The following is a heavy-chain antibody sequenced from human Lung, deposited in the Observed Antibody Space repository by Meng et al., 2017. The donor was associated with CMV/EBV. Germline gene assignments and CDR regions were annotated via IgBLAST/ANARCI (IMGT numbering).Heavy chain of an antibody. CDR3: ATSFYCSTTNCYTYYGLDV. D-gene: IGHD2-2*02. CDR2: IIPILGIA. CDR1: GGTLSSYT. Sequence: SXXVSXKASGGTLSSYTINWVRQAPGQGLEWMGGIIPILGIANSAQKFQGRVTITADKSTSTAYVELSSLKSEDTAVYYCATSFYCSTTNCYTYYGLDVWXQGTTVTVSS. V-gene: IGHV1-69*10. J-gene: IGHJ6*02.